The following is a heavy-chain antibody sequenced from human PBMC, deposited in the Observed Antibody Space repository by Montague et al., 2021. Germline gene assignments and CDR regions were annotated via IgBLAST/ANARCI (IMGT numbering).Heavy chain of an antibody. CDR2: ICDGGSA. Sequence: SETLSLTCSVSGDSVRCGIYHWGWIRQSPGKGLEWIGYICDGGSASYKTSLGSRVTMSLDTSSNQFSLNLRSATAADTAVYYCAAYYYGGGGRGSWGQGTWSPSPQ. D-gene: IGHD3-22*01. J-gene: IGHJ5*02. V-gene: IGHV4-61*01. CDR1: GDSVRCGIYH. CDR3: AAYYYGGGGRGS.